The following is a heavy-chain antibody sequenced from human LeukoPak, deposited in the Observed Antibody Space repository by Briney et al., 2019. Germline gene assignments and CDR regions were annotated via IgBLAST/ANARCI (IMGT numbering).Heavy chain of an antibody. D-gene: IGHD3-10*01. J-gene: IGHJ4*02. Sequence: PGRSLRLSCAASGFTFTNYAMHWVRQAPGKGLEWVSAISGSGGSTYYADSVKGRFTISRDNSKNTLYLQMNSLRAEDTAVYYCAKDRGPLGYWGQGTLVTVSS. V-gene: IGHV3-23*01. CDR3: AKDRGPLGY. CDR2: ISGSGGST. CDR1: GFTFTNYA.